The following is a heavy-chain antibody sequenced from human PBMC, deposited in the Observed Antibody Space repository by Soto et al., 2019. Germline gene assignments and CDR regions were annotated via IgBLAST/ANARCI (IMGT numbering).Heavy chain of an antibody. D-gene: IGHD6-19*01. CDR2: IYYSGTT. CDR3: ARRTAGTFSGYFQH. CDR1: DGSISSSSYY. V-gene: IGHV4-39*02. Sequence: QLQLQESGPGLVKPSETLSLTCTVSDGSISSSSYYWGWIRQPPGKGLEWIGTIYYSGTTYYNPSLKSRVTISVDTSKNHFSLRLTSVTAADTAVYYCARRTAGTFSGYFQHWGQGTLVTVSS. J-gene: IGHJ1*01.